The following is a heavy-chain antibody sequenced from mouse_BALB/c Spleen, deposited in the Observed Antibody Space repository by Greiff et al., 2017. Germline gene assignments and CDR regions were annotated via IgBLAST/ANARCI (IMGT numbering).Heavy chain of an antibody. CDR1: GFTFSSYA. J-gene: IGHJ4*01. CDR2: ISSGGSYT. D-gene: IGHD1-1*01. CDR3: ARVNYYGSSYDAMDY. V-gene: IGHV5-9-4*01. Sequence: EVQVVESGGGLVKPGGSLKLSCAASGFTFSSYAMSWVRQSPEKRLEWVAEISSGGSYTYYPDTVTGRFTISRDNAKNTLYLEMSSLRSEDTAMYYCARVNYYGSSYDAMDYWGQGTSVTVSS.